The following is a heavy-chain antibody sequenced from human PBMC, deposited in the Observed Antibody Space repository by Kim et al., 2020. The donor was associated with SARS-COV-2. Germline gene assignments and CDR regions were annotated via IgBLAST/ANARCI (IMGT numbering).Heavy chain of an antibody. Sequence: EWVAVIFYDGSTTYYVDSVKGRFTVSRDDSKSTLYLQMNSLRADDTAVYYCARDVRIRSYDYWIQGSLV. V-gene: IGHV3-33*01. CDR3: ARDVRIRSYDY. D-gene: IGHD2-15*01. J-gene: IGHJ4*02. CDR2: IFYDGSTT.